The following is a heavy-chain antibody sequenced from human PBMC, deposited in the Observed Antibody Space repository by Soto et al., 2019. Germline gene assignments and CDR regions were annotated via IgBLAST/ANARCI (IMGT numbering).Heavy chain of an antibody. D-gene: IGHD1-7*01. V-gene: IGHV1-46*01. CDR3: AREGRNWNYPPEANFDY. J-gene: IGHJ4*02. CDR2: INPSGGST. Sequence: QVQLVQSGAEVKKPGASVKVSCKASGYTFTSYYMHWVRQAPGQGLEWMGTINPSGGSTSYAQKFQGRVTMTRDTSTSTVYMELSSLRSEDTAVYYCAREGRNWNYPPEANFDYWGQGTLVTVSS. CDR1: GYTFTSYY.